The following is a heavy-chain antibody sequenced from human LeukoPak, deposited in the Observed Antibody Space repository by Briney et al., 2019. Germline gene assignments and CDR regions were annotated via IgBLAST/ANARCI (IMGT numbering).Heavy chain of an antibody. CDR2: ISSSSSTI. J-gene: IGHJ4*02. CDR1: GFTFSSYS. D-gene: IGHD3-22*01. V-gene: IGHV3-48*01. Sequence: GGSLRLSCAASGFTFSSYSMNWVRQAPGKGLEWVSYISSSSSTIYYADSVKGRFTISRDNAKNSLYLQMNSRRAEDTAVYYCARARGYDSSGYIRKAYWGQGTLVTVSS. CDR3: ARARGYDSSGYIRKAY.